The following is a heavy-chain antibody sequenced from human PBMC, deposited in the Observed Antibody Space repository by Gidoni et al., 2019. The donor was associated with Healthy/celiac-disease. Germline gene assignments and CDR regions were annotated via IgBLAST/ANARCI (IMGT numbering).Heavy chain of an antibody. D-gene: IGHD1-26*01. CDR2: IYYSGST. CDR3: ARAVRVGVGATDAFDI. Sequence: QVQLQESGPGLVKPSETLSLTCTVSGGSVSSGSYYWSWIRQPPGKGLEWIGYIYYSGSTNYNPTLKSRVTISVDTSKNQFSLKLSSVTAADTAVYYCARAVRVGVGATDAFDIWGQGTMVTVSS. V-gene: IGHV4-61*01. J-gene: IGHJ3*02. CDR1: GGSVSSGSYY.